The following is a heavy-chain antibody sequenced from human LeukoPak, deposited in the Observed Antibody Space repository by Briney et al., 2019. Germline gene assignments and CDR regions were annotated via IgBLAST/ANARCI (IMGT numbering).Heavy chain of an antibody. Sequence: ASVKVSCKASGYTFTSYAMNWVRQAPGQGLEWMGWINTNTGNPTYAQGFTGRFVFSLDTSVSTAYLQISSLKADDTAVYYCARGFHYYGSGSNRLNWFDPCGQGDLVTVSP. J-gene: IGHJ5*02. CDR1: GYTFTSYA. CDR3: ARGFHYYGSGSNRLNWFDP. CDR2: INTNTGNP. V-gene: IGHV7-4-1*02. D-gene: IGHD3-10*01.